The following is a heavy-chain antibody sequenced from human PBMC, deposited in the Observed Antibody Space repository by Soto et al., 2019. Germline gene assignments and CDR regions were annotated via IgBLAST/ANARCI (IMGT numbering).Heavy chain of an antibody. J-gene: IGHJ5*02. CDR2: ISAYNGNT. CDR1: GCTFTSYG. CDR3: ARDKVDYDFWSGPYTLSWFDP. D-gene: IGHD3-3*01. Sequence: GASGKVSCKASGCTFTSYGISWVRQSPGPGLEWMGWISAYNGNTNYAQKLQGRVTMTTDTSTSTAYMELRSLRSDDTAVYYCARDKVDYDFWSGPYTLSWFDPWGQGTLVTVSS. V-gene: IGHV1-18*01.